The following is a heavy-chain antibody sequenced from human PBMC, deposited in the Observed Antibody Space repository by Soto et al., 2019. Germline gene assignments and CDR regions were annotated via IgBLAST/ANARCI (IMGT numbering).Heavy chain of an antibody. D-gene: IGHD6-6*01. J-gene: IGHJ4*02. Sequence: EVQLVESGGGLVQPGGSLRLSCATSGFTFKRFWMNWVRQAQGKGLEWVATIKGDGSEKQYADAVKGRFTVSRDNAKNLVYLQMASLRAEDTALYYCAREREPRLSDHWGQGTLVTVSS. CDR1: GFTFKRFW. V-gene: IGHV3-7*03. CDR2: IKGDGSEK. CDR3: AREREPRLSDH.